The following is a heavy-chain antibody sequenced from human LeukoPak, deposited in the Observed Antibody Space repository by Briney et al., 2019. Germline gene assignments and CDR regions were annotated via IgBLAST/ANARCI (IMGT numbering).Heavy chain of an antibody. CDR2: ISGSGGST. CDR1: GFTFSSYA. D-gene: IGHD3-22*01. J-gene: IGHJ4*02. CDR3: AKDLGYYDSSGYYFGDY. V-gene: IGHV3-23*01. Sequence: GGSLRLSCAASGFTFSSYAVSWVRQAPGKGLEWVSAISGSGGSTYYADSVKGRFTISRDNSKNTLYLQMNSLRAEDTAVYYCAKDLGYYDSSGYYFGDYWGQGTLATVSS.